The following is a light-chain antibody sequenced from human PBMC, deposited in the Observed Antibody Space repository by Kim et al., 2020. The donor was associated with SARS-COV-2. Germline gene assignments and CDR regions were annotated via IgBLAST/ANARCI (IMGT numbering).Light chain of an antibody. J-gene: IGKJ2*01. CDR3: QQYNQWPPEYT. CDR1: QSVSSN. CDR2: GAS. V-gene: IGKV3-15*01. Sequence: PGEIATPSCRASQSVSSNLAWYQQRPGQAPRLLIYGASTRATGIPDRFSGSGSATDFTLTISSLQSEDSAVYYCQQYNQWPPEYTFGQGTKLEI.